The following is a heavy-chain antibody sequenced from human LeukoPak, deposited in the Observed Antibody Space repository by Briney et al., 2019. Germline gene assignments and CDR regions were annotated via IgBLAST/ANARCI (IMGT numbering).Heavy chain of an antibody. CDR1: GMTFSNHW. Sequence: GGSLRLSCAASGMTFSNHWMHWVRQAPGKGLVWVSLIKTDGRTTIYADSVEGRFTISRDNSKSTLYLQMNSLRAEDTAIYYCTTGPSYGYEWWGQGTVVTVSS. CDR2: IKTDGRTT. J-gene: IGHJ4*02. CDR3: TTGPSYGYEW. D-gene: IGHD3-16*01. V-gene: IGHV3-74*01.